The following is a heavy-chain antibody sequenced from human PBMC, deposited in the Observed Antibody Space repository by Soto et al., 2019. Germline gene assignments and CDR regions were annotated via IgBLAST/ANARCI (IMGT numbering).Heavy chain of an antibody. V-gene: IGHV4-59*01. CDR2: IYYSGST. Sequence: SETLSLTCTVSGGSISNYYWTWIRQPPGKGLEWIGYIYYSGSTNYNPPLKSRVTISVDTSKNQFSLKLSSVTAADTAVYYCARSDGRYWGQGTLVTVSS. CDR3: ARSDGRY. CDR1: GGSISNYY. J-gene: IGHJ4*02.